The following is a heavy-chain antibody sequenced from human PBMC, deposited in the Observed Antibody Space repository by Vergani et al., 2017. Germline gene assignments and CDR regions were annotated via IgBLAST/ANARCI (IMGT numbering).Heavy chain of an antibody. CDR3: AKAVLYSSSWTDAFDI. Sequence: EVQLVESGGGLVQPGRSLRLSCAASGFTFDDYAMHWVRPAPGKGLEWVSGISWNSGSIGYADSVKGRFTISRDNAKNSLYLQMNSLRAEDTALYYCAKAVLYSSSWTDAFDIWGQGTMVTVSS. CDR1: GFTFDDYA. D-gene: IGHD6-13*01. J-gene: IGHJ3*02. V-gene: IGHV3-9*01. CDR2: ISWNSGSI.